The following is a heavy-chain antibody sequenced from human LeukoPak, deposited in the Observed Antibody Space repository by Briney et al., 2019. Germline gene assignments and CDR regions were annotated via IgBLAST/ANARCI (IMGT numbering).Heavy chain of an antibody. CDR1: GGSVTSYF. Sequence: SETLSLTCTVSGGSVTSYFWTWIRQPAGKGLEWIGRIYINGNTNYNSSLKSRVAISVNKSKNQFSLKLNSVTAADTAMYYCARIGGSASTLSAFDIWGQGTRVTVSS. V-gene: IGHV4-4*07. CDR2: IYINGNT. D-gene: IGHD2-15*01. CDR3: ARIGGSASTLSAFDI. J-gene: IGHJ3*02.